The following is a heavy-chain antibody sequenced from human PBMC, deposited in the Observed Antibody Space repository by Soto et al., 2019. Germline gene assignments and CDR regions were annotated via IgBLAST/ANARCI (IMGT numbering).Heavy chain of an antibody. CDR3: ASCERFPRVGVDYYALDV. V-gene: IGHV3-30*03. Sequence: QVHLVESGGGVVQPGGSLRLSCAASGFTINRNDMYWVRQAPGKGLDGVAVMSFDGNHQHYADSVKGRFTISRDNSKNTLSLEMNSLRRDDTAVYSCASCERFPRVGVDYYALDVWGQGTTVIVSS. CDR2: MSFDGNHQ. D-gene: IGHD3-3*01. J-gene: IGHJ6*02. CDR1: GFTINRND.